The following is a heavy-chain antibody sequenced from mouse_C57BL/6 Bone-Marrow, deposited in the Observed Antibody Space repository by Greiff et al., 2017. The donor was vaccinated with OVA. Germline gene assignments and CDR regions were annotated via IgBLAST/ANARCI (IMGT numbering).Heavy chain of an antibody. CDR2: IDPENGDT. CDR3: TVVAPYYFDY. CDR1: GFNIKDDY. D-gene: IGHD1-1*01. J-gene: IGHJ2*01. Sequence: EVKLVESGAELVRPGASVKLSCTASGFNIKDDYMHWVKQRPEQGLEWIGWIDPENGDTEYASKFQGKATITADTSSNTAYLQLSSLTSEDTAVYYCTVVAPYYFDYWGQGTTLTVSS. V-gene: IGHV14-4*01.